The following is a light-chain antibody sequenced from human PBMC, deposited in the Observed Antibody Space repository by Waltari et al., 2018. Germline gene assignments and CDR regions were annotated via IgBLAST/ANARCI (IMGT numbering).Light chain of an antibody. J-gene: IGLJ2*01. Sequence: SYELTHPSSVSVSPGQTATTPFSGDLLAKKFARWFQQTPGTAPVVVIYKDNEPPSGMPERFSGSSSGSTVTLTISGAQVEDEADYHCYSATDNNVVFGGGTKLTVL. CDR2: KDN. V-gene: IGLV3-27*01. CDR3: YSATDNNVV. CDR1: LLAKKF.